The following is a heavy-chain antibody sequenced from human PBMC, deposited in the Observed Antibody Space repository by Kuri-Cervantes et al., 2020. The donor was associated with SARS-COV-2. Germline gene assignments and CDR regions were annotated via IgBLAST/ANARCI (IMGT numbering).Heavy chain of an antibody. D-gene: IGHD6-6*01. CDR1: GFTFSSYW. Sequence: GGSLRPSCAASGFTFSSYWMSWVRQAPGKGLEWVANIKQDGSEKYYVDSVKGQFTISRDNAKNSLYLQMNSLRAEDTAGYYCSRVVYSSYPGGLRVWGKGTTVTVSS. J-gene: IGHJ6*04. CDR3: SRVVYSSYPGGLRV. CDR2: IKQDGSEK. V-gene: IGHV3-7*01.